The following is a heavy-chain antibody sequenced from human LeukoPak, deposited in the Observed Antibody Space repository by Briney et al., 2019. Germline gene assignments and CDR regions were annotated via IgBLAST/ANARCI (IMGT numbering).Heavy chain of an antibody. CDR3: ARGGWSAFDI. Sequence: SETLSLTCTVSGGSISSYYWSWIRQPPGKGLEWIGSIYHSGSTYYNPSLKSRVTISVDTSKNQFSMKLRSVTAADTAVYYCARGGWSAFDIWGQGTMVTVSS. CDR1: GGSISSYY. J-gene: IGHJ3*02. D-gene: IGHD3-10*01. CDR2: IYHSGST. V-gene: IGHV4-59*01.